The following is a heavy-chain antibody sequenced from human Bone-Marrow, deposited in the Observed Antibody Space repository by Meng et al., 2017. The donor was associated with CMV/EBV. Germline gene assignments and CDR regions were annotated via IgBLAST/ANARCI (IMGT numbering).Heavy chain of an antibody. CDR2: IYYSGST. J-gene: IGHJ4*02. CDR1: GGSISSSSYY. Sequence: SETLSLTCTVSGGSISSSSYYWGWIRQPPGKGLEWIGTIYYSGSTYYNPSLKSRVTISVDTSKNQFSLKLSSVTAADTAAYYCASNDYPSGYWGQGTLVTVSS. V-gene: IGHV4-39*07. D-gene: IGHD4-11*01. CDR3: ASNDYPSGY.